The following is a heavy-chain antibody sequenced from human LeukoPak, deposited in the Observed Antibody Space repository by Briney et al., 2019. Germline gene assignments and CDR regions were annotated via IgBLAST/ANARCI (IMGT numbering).Heavy chain of an antibody. J-gene: IGHJ3*02. CDR2: IRYDGSNK. Sequence: GGSLRLSCAGYGFRFSIYTMNWVRQAPGKGLEWVAFIRYDGSNKYYADSVKGRFTISRDNSKNTLYLQMNSLRAEDTAVYYCAKDACGGDCLTGAGAFDIWGQGTMVTVSS. D-gene: IGHD2-21*01. CDR1: GFRFSIYT. V-gene: IGHV3-30*02. CDR3: AKDACGGDCLTGAGAFDI.